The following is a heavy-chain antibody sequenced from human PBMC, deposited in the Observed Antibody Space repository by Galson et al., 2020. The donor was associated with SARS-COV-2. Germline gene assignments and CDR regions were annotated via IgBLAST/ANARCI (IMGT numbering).Heavy chain of an antibody. Sequence: TGGSLRLSCAASGFTFSSYAMHWVRQAPGKGLEWVAVISYDGSNKYYADSVKGRFTISRDNSKNTLYLQMNSLRAEDTAVYYCARDSSGWYMDYWGQGTLVTVSS. CDR3: ARDSSGWYMDY. V-gene: IGHV3-30-3*01. CDR2: ISYDGSNK. D-gene: IGHD6-19*01. J-gene: IGHJ4*02. CDR1: GFTFSSYA.